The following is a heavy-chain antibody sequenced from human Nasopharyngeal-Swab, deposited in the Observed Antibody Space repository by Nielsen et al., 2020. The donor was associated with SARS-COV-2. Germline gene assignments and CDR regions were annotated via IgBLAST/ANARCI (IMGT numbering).Heavy chain of an antibody. CDR2: ISSSRYI. D-gene: IGHD2-2*01. V-gene: IGHV3-21*01. CDR1: GFTFSSYS. CDR3: ARGQYCSSTSCYARGYYYYYGMDV. J-gene: IGHJ6*02. Sequence: GESLKISCAASGFTFSSYSMNWVRQAPGKGLEWVSSISSSRYIYYADSVKGRFTISRDNAKNSLYLQMNSLRAEDTAVYYCARGQYCSSTSCYARGYYYYYGMDVWGQGTTVTVSS.